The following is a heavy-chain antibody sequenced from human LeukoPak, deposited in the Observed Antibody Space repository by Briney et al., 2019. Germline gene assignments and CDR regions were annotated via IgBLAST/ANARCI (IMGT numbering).Heavy chain of an antibody. J-gene: IGHJ2*01. CDR2: IYYSWST. CDR1: GGSISSGGYY. D-gene: IGHD4-23*01. CDR3: ARDRYTVVSWYFDL. V-gene: IGHV4-31*03. Sequence: SETLSLTCTVSGGSISSGGYYWSWIRQHPGKGLEWIGYIYYSWSTYYNPSLKSRVTISVDTSKNQFSLKLSSVTAADTAVYYCARDRYTVVSWYFDLWGRGTLVTVSS.